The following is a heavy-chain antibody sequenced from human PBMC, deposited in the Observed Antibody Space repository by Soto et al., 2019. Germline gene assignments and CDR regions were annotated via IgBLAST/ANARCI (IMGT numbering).Heavy chain of an antibody. D-gene: IGHD3-10*01. CDR2: INNGGGGT. V-gene: IGHV3-23*01. CDR3: AKERLGRGIDY. Sequence: EVLLLDSGGGLVQPVGSLRLSCAASGFTFSNYAMTWVRQAPGKGPEWISTINNGGGGTYYADSVKGRFTISRDNSKNTLYLQLNSLRAEDTAVYFCAKERLGRGIDYWGQGILVTVSS. J-gene: IGHJ4*02. CDR1: GFTFSNYA.